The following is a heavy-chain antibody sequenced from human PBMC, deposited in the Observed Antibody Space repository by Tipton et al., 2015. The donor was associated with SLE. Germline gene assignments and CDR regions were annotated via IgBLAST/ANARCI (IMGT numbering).Heavy chain of an antibody. J-gene: IGHJ3*02. D-gene: IGHD6-13*01. CDR3: ARQGIAAAATGAFDI. Sequence: QSGPEVKKPGSSVKVSCKASGGTSSSYAISWVRQAPGQGLEWMGIIYPGDSDTRYSPSFQGQVTISADKSISTAYLQWSSLKASDTAMYYCARQGIAAAATGAFDIWGQGTMVTVSS. CDR2: IYPGDSDT. V-gene: IGHV5-51*01. CDR1: GGTSSSYA.